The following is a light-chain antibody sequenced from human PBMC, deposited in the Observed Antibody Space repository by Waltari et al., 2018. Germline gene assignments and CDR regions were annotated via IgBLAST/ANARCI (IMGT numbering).Light chain of an antibody. Sequence: EIVLTQSPGTLSLSPGKRATLSCRASQSISSSYLAWYQQKRGQAPRLRIYGASSRATGIPDRVSGSGSGTDFTLTISRLEPEDFAVYYCQQYGSSPDTFGQGTKLEIK. CDR3: QQYGSSPDT. CDR1: QSISSSY. CDR2: GAS. V-gene: IGKV3-20*01. J-gene: IGKJ2*01.